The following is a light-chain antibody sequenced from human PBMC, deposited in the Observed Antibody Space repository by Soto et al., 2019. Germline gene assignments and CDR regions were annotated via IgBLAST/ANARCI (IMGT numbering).Light chain of an antibody. Sequence: QAVVTQPPSVSGAPGQRVTISCTGSSSNIGAGYDVQWYQQLPGTAPKLLIYGNSNRPSGVPDRFSGSKSGTSASLAITGLQTEDEADYYCQSYDSSLSVVVFGGGTKVTVL. CDR2: GNS. CDR1: SSNIGAGYD. V-gene: IGLV1-40*01. J-gene: IGLJ2*01. CDR3: QSYDSSLSVVV.